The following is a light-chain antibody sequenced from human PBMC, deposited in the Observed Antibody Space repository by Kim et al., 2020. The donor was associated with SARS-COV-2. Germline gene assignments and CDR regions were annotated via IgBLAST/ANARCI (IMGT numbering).Light chain of an antibody. Sequence: SGALGKTARITCGGNNIGSKSVHWYQQKPGQAPVLVIYYDSDRPSGIPERFSGSNSGNTATLTISRVEAGDEADYYCQVWDSTNYVFGTGTKVTVL. CDR2: YDS. V-gene: IGLV3-21*04. CDR3: QVWDSTNYV. J-gene: IGLJ1*01. CDR1: NIGSKS.